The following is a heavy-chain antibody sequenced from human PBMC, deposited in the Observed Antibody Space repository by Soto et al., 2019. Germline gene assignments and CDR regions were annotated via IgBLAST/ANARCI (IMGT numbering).Heavy chain of an antibody. V-gene: IGHV4-59*08. CDR1: GGSISNNY. D-gene: IGHD6-13*01. CDR3: ARGYATSWYTYYFDY. CDR2: IYYTGST. Sequence: SETLSLTCTVSGGSISNNYWTWIRQPPGKGLEWIGYIYYTGSTSYNSSLKSRVTISPDTPKNQLSLKLTSVTAADTAVYHCARGYATSWYTYYFDYWGQGALVTVSS. J-gene: IGHJ4*02.